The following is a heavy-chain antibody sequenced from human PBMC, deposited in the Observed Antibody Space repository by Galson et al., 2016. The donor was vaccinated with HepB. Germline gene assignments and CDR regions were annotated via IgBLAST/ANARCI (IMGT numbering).Heavy chain of an antibody. CDR2: ISSSSSYI. J-gene: IGHJ4*02. CDR3: TTYYNIGAGHRPY. Sequence: LRLSCAASGFTFNNYNMNWVRQAPGKGLEWVSSISSSSSYIYYADSVKGRFTISRDNAKNSLYLQMNSLKTEDTAVYYCTTYYNIGAGHRPYWGQGTLVTVSS. D-gene: IGHD3-9*01. V-gene: IGHV3-21*03. CDR1: GFTFNNYN.